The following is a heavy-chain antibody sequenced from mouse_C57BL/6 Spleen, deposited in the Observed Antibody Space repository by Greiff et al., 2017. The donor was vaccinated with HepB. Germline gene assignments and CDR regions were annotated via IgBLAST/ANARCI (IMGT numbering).Heavy chain of an antibody. CDR2: IYPSDSET. CDR3: ARSYYSNSAWFAY. Sequence: QVQLQQSGAELVRPGSSVKLSCKASGYTFTSYWMDWVKQRPGQGLEWIGNIYPSDSETHYNQKFKDKATLTVDKSSSTAYMQLSSLTSEDSAVYYCARSYYSNSAWFAYWGQGTLVTVSA. D-gene: IGHD2-5*01. V-gene: IGHV1-61*01. CDR1: GYTFTSYW. J-gene: IGHJ3*01.